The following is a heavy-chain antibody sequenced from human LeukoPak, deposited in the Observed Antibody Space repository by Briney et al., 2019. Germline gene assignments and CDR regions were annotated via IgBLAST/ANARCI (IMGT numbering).Heavy chain of an antibody. V-gene: IGHV4-34*01. CDR1: GGSFSGYY. J-gene: IGHJ4*02. CDR3: AREILDRSETVYFDS. D-gene: IGHD4-11*01. Sequence: SETLSLTCAVYGGSFSGYYWSWIRQPPGKGLEWIGEINHSGSTNYNPSLKSRVTISVDTSKNQFSLKLSSVTAADTAVYFCAREILDRSETVYFDSWGQGTLVTVSS. CDR2: INHSGST.